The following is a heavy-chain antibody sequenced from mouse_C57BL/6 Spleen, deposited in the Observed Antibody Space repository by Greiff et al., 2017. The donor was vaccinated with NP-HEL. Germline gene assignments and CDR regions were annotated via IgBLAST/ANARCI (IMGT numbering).Heavy chain of an antibody. Sequence: QVQLQQSGAELARPGASVKLSCKASGYTFTSYGISWVKQRTGQGLEWIGEIYPRSGNTYYNEKFKGKATLTADKSSSTAYMELRSLTSEDSAVYFCARTTVVPYAMDYWGQGTSVTVSS. J-gene: IGHJ4*01. CDR3: ARTTVVPYAMDY. V-gene: IGHV1-81*01. CDR1: GYTFTSYG. CDR2: IYPRSGNT. D-gene: IGHD1-1*01.